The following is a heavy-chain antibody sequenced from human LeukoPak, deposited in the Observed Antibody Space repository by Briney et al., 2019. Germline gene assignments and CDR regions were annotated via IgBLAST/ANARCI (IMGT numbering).Heavy chain of an antibody. V-gene: IGHV4-39*01. CDR2: IYYRGTT. CDR1: GDSVSSSTYY. CDR3: GRSGAAEGPTHNWFDP. Sequence: PSETLSLTCTVSGDSVSSSTYYWDWIRQPPGKGLEWIGSIYYRGTTYYSPSLRSRVTISVDTSKNQFSLKLTYVTAADTAVYYCGRSGAAEGPTHNWFDPWGQGTLVTVSS. D-gene: IGHD6-13*01. J-gene: IGHJ5*02.